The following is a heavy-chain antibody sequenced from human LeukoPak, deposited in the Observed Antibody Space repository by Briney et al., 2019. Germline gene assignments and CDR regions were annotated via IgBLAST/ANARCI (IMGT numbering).Heavy chain of an antibody. CDR2: ISGYNGNT. CDR1: GYTFTSYG. Sequence: ASVKVSGKAPGYTFTSYGISWVRQAPGQGLEWMGWISGYNGNTNYAQNLQGRVTMTTDTSTSTAYMELRSLRSDDTAVYYCARVAEQLVDYWGQGTLVTVSS. J-gene: IGHJ4*02. CDR3: ARVAEQLVDY. D-gene: IGHD6-13*01. V-gene: IGHV1-18*01.